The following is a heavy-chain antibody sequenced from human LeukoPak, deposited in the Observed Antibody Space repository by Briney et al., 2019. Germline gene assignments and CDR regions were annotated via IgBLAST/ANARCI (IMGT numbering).Heavy chain of an antibody. Sequence: ASVKVSCKASGYTFTGYYVHWVRQAPGQGLEWMGRINPNSGGTNYAQKFQGRVTMTRDTSISTAYMELSRLRSDDTAVYYCARVTQNYAFDIWGQGTMVTVSS. V-gene: IGHV1-2*06. CDR3: ARVTQNYAFDI. CDR1: GYTFTGYY. CDR2: INPNSGGT. J-gene: IGHJ3*02. D-gene: IGHD1-7*01.